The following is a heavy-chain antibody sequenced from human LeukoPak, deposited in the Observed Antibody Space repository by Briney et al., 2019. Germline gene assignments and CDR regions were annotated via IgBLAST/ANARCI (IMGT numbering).Heavy chain of an antibody. CDR1: GFTVSNNY. CDR3: VRKNRDFNAAFDI. CDR2: SYSDSNT. Sequence: GGSLRLSCTASGFTVSNNYMSRVRQAPGKGLEWVSISYSDSNTNYADSVKGRFTISRDTSQNTLSLQMNSLRAEDTAVYYCVRKNRDFNAAFDIWGQGTVATVSS. J-gene: IGHJ3*02. D-gene: IGHD1-14*01. V-gene: IGHV3-53*01.